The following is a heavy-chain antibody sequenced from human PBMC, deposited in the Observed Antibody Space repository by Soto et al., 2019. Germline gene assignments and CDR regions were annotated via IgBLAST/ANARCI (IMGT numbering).Heavy chain of an antibody. Sequence: GGSLRLSCADSGFTFSSYSMNWVRQAPGKGLEWVSYISSSSSTIYYADSVKGRFTISRDNAKNSLYLQMNSLRAEDTAVYYCARDGVSYYYYYMDVWGKGTTVTVSS. CDR1: GFTFSSYS. V-gene: IGHV3-48*01. CDR2: ISSSSSTI. D-gene: IGHD3-16*01. J-gene: IGHJ6*03. CDR3: ARDGVSYYYYYMDV.